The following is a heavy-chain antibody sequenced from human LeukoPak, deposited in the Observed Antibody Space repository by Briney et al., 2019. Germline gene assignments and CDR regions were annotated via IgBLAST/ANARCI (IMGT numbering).Heavy chain of an antibody. J-gene: IGHJ6*03. V-gene: IGHV4-4*07. CDR2: IYTSGST. Sequence: SETLSLTCTVSGGSISSYYWSWIRQPAGKGLEWIGRIYTSGSTNYNPSLKSRVTMSVDTSKNQFSLKLSSVTAADTAVYYCARDRSITIFGVVNYYMDVWGKGTTVTVSS. CDR1: GGSISSYY. D-gene: IGHD3-3*01. CDR3: ARDRSITIFGVVNYYMDV.